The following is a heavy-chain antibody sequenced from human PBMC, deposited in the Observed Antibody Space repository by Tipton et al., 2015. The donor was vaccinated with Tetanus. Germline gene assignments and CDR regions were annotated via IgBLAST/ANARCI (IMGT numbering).Heavy chain of an antibody. CDR3: ARRRTTTALSYYFDS. V-gene: IGHV5-51*01. CDR2: IYPGDSNI. Sequence: VQLVQSGAEVKKPGESLKISCKGSGYNFTIYWIGWVRQMSGKGLEWMGIIYPGDSNIRYSPSFQGQVTISADRSISTAYLQWSSLKASDTAMYYCARRRTTTALSYYFDSWGQGTLVTVSS. CDR1: GYNFTIYW. D-gene: IGHD4-17*01. J-gene: IGHJ4*02.